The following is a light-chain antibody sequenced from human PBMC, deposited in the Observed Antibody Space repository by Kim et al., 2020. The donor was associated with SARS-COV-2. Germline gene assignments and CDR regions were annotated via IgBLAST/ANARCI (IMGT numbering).Light chain of an antibody. Sequence: EIVLTQSPGTLSLSPGERATLSCRASQSVSAYLAWYQQKPGQAPRLLIYDASNRATGIPARFSGSGSGTDFTLTISSLEPEDFAVYYCQQRGNWPPTFGGGTKVDIK. CDR3: QQRGNWPPT. V-gene: IGKV3-11*01. CDR1: QSVSAY. J-gene: IGKJ4*01. CDR2: DAS.